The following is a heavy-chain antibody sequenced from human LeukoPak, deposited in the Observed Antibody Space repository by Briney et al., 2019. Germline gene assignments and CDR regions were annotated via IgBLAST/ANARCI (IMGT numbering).Heavy chain of an antibody. CDR1: GGPISSGSSY. V-gene: IGHV4-61*02. J-gene: IGHJ5*02. Sequence: SQTLSLTCTLSGGPISSGSSYWSWIRQPAGKGLEWIGRIYTSGNTNYKPSLQSRVTISVDTAKNQFSLKLSSVTAADTAVYYCTRGDNTWGQGTLVTVSS. CDR3: TRGDNT. CDR2: IYTSGNT. D-gene: IGHD2/OR15-2a*01.